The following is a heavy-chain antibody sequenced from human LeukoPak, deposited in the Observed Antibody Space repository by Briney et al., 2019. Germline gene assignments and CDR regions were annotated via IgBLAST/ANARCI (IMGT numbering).Heavy chain of an antibody. J-gene: IGHJ4*02. D-gene: IGHD3-10*01. CDR3: ARGLGSFGLVPGADY. Sequence: ASVKVSCKASGYTFTNYDINWVRQATGQGLEWMGWMNPNSGNTGYAQKLQGRVTFTRDTSISTAYMELSSLRSEDTAVYYCARGLGSFGLVPGADYWGQGTLVAVSS. CDR1: GYTFTNYD. CDR2: MNPNSGNT. V-gene: IGHV1-8*03.